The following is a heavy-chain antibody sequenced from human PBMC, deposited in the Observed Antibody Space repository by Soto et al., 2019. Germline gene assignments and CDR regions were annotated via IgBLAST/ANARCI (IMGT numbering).Heavy chain of an antibody. CDR2: IKSKTDGGTT. Sequence: GVPLRVSCAAAGFNISNAWRSWVRKNTGKGLEWVGRIKSKTDGGTTDYAAPVKGRFTISRDDSKSTLYLQMNSLKTEDTAVYYCTTPDTYSSSWYGPIYYYYYMDVWGKGTTVTVSS. CDR3: TTPDTYSSSWYGPIYYYYYMDV. D-gene: IGHD6-13*01. J-gene: IGHJ6*03. V-gene: IGHV3-15*01. CDR1: GFNISNAW.